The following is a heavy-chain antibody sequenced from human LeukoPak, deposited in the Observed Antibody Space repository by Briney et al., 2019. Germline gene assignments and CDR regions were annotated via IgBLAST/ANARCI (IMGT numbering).Heavy chain of an antibody. Sequence: ASVKVSCKASGHTFTDYYVHWMRQAPGQGLEWMGWINPNDGATDHAQKFQGRVTMTRDTSISTLYMELNSLRSDDTAVYYCARRTTEMVNDYWGQGTLVTVSS. CDR1: GHTFTDYY. V-gene: IGHV1-2*02. CDR3: ARRTTEMVNDY. J-gene: IGHJ4*02. CDR2: INPNDGAT. D-gene: IGHD5-24*01.